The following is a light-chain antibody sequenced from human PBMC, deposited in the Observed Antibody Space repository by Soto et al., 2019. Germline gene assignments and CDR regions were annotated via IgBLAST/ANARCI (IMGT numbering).Light chain of an antibody. CDR1: QDIANW. CDR2: VGS. CDR3: QQANSFPYT. Sequence: DIQMTQSPSSVSASVGDRVTITCRPSQDIANWLAWYQQKPGKPPRLLVYVGSNLQTGVPSRFSGSGSGTLFTPTISSLQPEDFATYYCQQANSFPYTFGQGTKVDIK. V-gene: IGKV1-12*01. J-gene: IGKJ2*01.